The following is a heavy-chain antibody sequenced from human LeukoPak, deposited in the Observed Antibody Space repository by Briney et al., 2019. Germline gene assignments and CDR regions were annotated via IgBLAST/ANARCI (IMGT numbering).Heavy chain of an antibody. CDR2: IYYSGST. J-gene: IGHJ4*02. D-gene: IGHD2-2*02. CDR3: ASSTVPAAIPYFDY. CDR1: GGSISSGDYY. Sequence: SETLSLTCTVSGGSISSGDYYWSWIRQPPGKGLEWIGYIYYSGSTYYNPSIKSRVTISVDTSKNQFSLKLSSVTAADTAVYYCASSTVPAAIPYFDYWGQGTLVTVSS. V-gene: IGHV4-30-4*08.